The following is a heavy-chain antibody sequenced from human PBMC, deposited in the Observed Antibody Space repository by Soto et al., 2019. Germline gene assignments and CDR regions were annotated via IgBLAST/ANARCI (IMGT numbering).Heavy chain of an antibody. D-gene: IGHD6-13*01. Sequence: QVQLQESGPGLVKPSETLSLTCTVSGGSISSYYLTWIRQPPGQGLEWIGYMYYSGSTNYNPSLKSRVTISVDTSNNQFSLKLTSVTAADTAVYYCARGRRYSSRPDCFDVWGQGTMVTVSS. CDR1: GGSISSYY. CDR3: ARGRRYSSRPDCFDV. J-gene: IGHJ3*01. CDR2: MYYSGST. V-gene: IGHV4-59*01.